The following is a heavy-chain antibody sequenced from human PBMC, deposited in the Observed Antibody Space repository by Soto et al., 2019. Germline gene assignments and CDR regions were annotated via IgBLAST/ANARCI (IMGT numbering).Heavy chain of an antibody. J-gene: IGHJ4*02. CDR2: ISVYHGNT. V-gene: IGHV1-18*01. CDR3: ARGGSGSYRMFDY. CDR1: GFTFNTYV. D-gene: IGHD1-26*01. Sequence: QVQLVQSGAEVKKPGASVTVSCQASGFTFNTYVITWVRQAPGQGLEWLGWISVYHGNTNYAQKVQGRVTMTTDTSTSTAYMALMSLRSDDTAVYYCARGGSGSYRMFDYWGQGPLVNVSS.